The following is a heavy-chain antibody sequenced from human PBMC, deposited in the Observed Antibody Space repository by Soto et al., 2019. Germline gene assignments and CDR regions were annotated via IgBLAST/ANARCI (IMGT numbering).Heavy chain of an antibody. CDR2: IDWDGSK. CDR3: KQKTAYEISTGYYPFDY. CDR1: EFSLTTSGLC. V-gene: IGHV2-5*02. J-gene: IGHJ4*02. D-gene: IGHD3-9*01. Sequence: SGPTLENPTQTVTLTCTFSEFSLTTSGLCVSWIRQPPGKAVGWLALIDWDGSKRYSACFKTSLNITRDTSKRQAVITLTNVDPVDTAIFFFKQKTAYEISTGYYPFDYWGQGSLVTVSS.